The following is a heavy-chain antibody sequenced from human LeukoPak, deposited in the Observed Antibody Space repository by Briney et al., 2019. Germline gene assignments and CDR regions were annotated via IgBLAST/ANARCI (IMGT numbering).Heavy chain of an antibody. Sequence: SETLSLTCSVSGDSISSFYWSWIRQPPGKGLEWIGFIYYSGTTDYNPSLKSRVTISVDASKNHFSQNLSSVTAADTAVYYCARTYCSVGNCYRSAFDTWGQGTMVTVSS. D-gene: IGHD2-15*01. J-gene: IGHJ3*02. CDR3: ARTYCSVGNCYRSAFDT. CDR1: GDSISSFY. CDR2: IYYSGTT. V-gene: IGHV4-59*08.